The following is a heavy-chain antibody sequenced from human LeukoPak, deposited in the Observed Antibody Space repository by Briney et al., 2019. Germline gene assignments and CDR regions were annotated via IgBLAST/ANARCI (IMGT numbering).Heavy chain of an antibody. D-gene: IGHD6-13*01. Sequence: PSETLSLTCAVYRGSFSGYYWSWIRQPPGKGLEWIGEINHSGSTNYNPSLKSRVTISVDTSKNQFSLKLSSVTAADTAVYYCARVGSSWYVDYWGQGTLVTVSS. V-gene: IGHV4-34*01. CDR2: INHSGST. CDR3: ARVGSSWYVDY. J-gene: IGHJ4*02. CDR1: RGSFSGYY.